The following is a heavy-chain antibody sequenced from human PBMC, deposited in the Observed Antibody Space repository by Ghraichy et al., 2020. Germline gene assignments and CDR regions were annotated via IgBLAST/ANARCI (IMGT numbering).Heavy chain of an antibody. Sequence: ASVKVSCKASGYAFTNYYIHWVRQAPGQGLEWMGIISPSGGSTTYAQKFQGRVTMTRDTSTTTVYMELSSLRSEDTAVYYCASRDGSSRTGMDVWGQGTTVAVSS. V-gene: IGHV1-46*01. CDR2: ISPSGGST. CDR3: ASRDGSSRTGMDV. D-gene: IGHD6-6*01. CDR1: GYAFTNYY. J-gene: IGHJ6*02.